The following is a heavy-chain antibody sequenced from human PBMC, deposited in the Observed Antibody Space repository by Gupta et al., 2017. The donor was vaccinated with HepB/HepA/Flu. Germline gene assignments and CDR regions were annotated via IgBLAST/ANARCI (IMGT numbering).Heavy chain of an antibody. CDR1: GFTFSSYA. CDR2: ISYDGSNK. CDR3: ARDLQRPETVGMGVDV. J-gene: IGHJ6*02. Sequence: QVQLVESGGGVVQPGRSLKLSCAASGFTFSSYAMHWVRQAPGKRLEWVAVISYDGSNKNYADSVKGRFTISRDNSKNTLYLQMNSLRAEDTAVYYCARDLQRPETVGMGVDVWGQGTTVTVSS. V-gene: IGHV3-30-3*01. D-gene: IGHD1-1*01.